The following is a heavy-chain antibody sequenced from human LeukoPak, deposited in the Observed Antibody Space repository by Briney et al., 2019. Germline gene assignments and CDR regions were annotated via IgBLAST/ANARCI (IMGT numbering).Heavy chain of an antibody. J-gene: IGHJ3*02. CDR3: AKDPNGDYIGTFDI. V-gene: IGHV3-30*02. D-gene: IGHD4-17*01. CDR2: IRYDGSNK. CDR1: GFTFSSYG. Sequence: GGSLRLSCAASGFTFSSYGMHWVRQAPGKGLEWVAFIRYDGSNKYYADSVKGRFTTSRDNSKNTLYLQMNSLRAEDTAVYYCAKDPNGDYIGTFDIWAKGQWSPSLQ.